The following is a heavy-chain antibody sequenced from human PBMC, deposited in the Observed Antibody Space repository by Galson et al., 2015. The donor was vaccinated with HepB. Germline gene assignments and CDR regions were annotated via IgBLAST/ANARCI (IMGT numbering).Heavy chain of an antibody. Sequence: QSGAEVKKPGESLKISCKGSGYSFTSYWIGWVRQMPGKGLEWMGIIYPGDSDTRYSPSFQGQVTISADKSISTAYLQWSSLKASDTAMYYCARQNGGWLAQDYYYGMDVWGQGTTVTVSS. CDR2: IYPGDSDT. V-gene: IGHV5-51*01. J-gene: IGHJ6*02. CDR3: ARQNGGWLAQDYYYGMDV. D-gene: IGHD6-19*01. CDR1: GYSFTSYW.